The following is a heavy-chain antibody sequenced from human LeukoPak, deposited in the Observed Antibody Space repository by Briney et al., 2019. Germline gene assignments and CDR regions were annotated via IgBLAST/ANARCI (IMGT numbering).Heavy chain of an antibody. V-gene: IGHV4-59*01. CDR3: ARSGSFFPLYYFDY. D-gene: IGHD1-26*01. CDR1: GGSISSYY. CDR2: IYYSGST. J-gene: IGHJ4*02. Sequence: SETLSLTCTVSGGSISSYYWSWIRQPPGKGLEWIGYIYYSGSTNYNPSLKSRVTMSVDTSKNQFSLKLSSVTAADTAVYYCARSGSFFPLYYFDYWGQGTLVTVSS.